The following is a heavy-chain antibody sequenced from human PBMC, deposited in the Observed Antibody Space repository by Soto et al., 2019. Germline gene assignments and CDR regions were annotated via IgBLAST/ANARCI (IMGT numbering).Heavy chain of an antibody. D-gene: IGHD6-6*01. CDR1: GFTFSSYA. J-gene: IGHJ3*02. V-gene: IGHV3-23*01. Sequence: GGSLRLSCAASGFTFSSYAMSWVRQAPGKGLEWVSAISGSGGSTYYADSVKGRFTISRDNSKNTLYLQMNSLRAEDTAVYYCAKGLRGGQLEGDAFDIWGQGTMVTVSS. CDR3: AKGLRGGQLEGDAFDI. CDR2: ISGSGGST.